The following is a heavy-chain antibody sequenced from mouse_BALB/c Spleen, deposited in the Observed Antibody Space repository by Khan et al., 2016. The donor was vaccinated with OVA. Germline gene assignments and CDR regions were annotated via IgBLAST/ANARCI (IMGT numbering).Heavy chain of an antibody. Sequence: EVQLVESGGGLVQPGGSRKLSCAASGFTFSSFGMHWVRQAPEKGLEWVAYISSGSSTIYYADSVKGRFTISRDNPKNTLFLQMTSLRSKDTAMYYCASPVITTAKGAMDYWGQGTSVTVSS. CDR2: ISSGSSTI. CDR3: ASPVITTAKGAMDY. V-gene: IGHV5-17*02. CDR1: GFTFSSFG. J-gene: IGHJ4*01. D-gene: IGHD1-2*01.